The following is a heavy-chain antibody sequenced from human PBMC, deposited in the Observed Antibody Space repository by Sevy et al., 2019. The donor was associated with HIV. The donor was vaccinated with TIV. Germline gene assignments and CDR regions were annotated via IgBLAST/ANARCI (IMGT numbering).Heavy chain of an antibody. D-gene: IGHD3-22*01. CDR2: ISGSGGST. CDR3: AKEGYDSSGYYYPYYYYGMDV. Sequence: GGSLRLSCAASGFTFSSYAMSWVRQAPGKGLEWVSAISGSGGSTYYADSVKGRFTISRDNSKNTLSLQMNSLRAEDTAVYYCAKEGYDSSGYYYPYYYYGMDVWGQGTTVTVSS. V-gene: IGHV3-23*01. J-gene: IGHJ6*02. CDR1: GFTFSSYA.